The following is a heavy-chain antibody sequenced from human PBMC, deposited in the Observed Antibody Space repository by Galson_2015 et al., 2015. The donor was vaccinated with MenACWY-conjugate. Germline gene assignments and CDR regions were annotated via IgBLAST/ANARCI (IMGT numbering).Heavy chain of an antibody. CDR3: ARRWGLLGPHFDY. CDR1: GFSLSTSGMC. D-gene: IGHD7-27*01. V-gene: IGHV2-70*12. CDR2: IDWDGDE. J-gene: IGHJ4*02. Sequence: PALVKPTQTLTVTRTFSGFSLSTSGMCVSWIRQPPGKALEWLALIDWDGDEYYNTSLKTRLSISKDTSKNQVVLTVTNMDPADTATYYCARRWGLLGPHFDYWGQGILVTVSS.